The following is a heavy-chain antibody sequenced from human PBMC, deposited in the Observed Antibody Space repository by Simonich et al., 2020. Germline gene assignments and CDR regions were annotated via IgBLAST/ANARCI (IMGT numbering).Heavy chain of an antibody. CDR3: ARDSYSSWYFDL. CDR2: INPNSGGT. D-gene: IGHD6-13*01. J-gene: IGHJ2*01. CDR1: GYTFTGFY. Sequence: QVQLVQSGAEVKKPGASVKVSCKASGYTFTGFYMPWVRKATGQGLTWMGRINPNSGGTNYAQKFQGRVTMTRETSISTAYMERSRLRSDDTAVYYCARDSYSSWYFDLWGRGTLVTVSS. V-gene: IGHV1-2*02.